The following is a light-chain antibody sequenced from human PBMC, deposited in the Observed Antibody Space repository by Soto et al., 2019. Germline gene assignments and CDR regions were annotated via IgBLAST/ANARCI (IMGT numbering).Light chain of an antibody. J-gene: IGLJ2*01. CDR1: SSDVGGYNY. CDR3: SSYAGSNNLV. CDR2: EVS. Sequence: QSVLTQPASVSGSPGQSITISCTGTSSDVGGYNYVSWYQQHPGKAPKLLIYEVSNRPSGVSHRFSGSKSGNTASLTISGLQAEDEADYYCSSYAGSNNLVFGGGTKLTVL. V-gene: IGLV2-14*01.